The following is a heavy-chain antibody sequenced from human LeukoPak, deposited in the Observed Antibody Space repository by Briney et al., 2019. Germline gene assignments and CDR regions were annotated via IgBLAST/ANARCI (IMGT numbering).Heavy chain of an antibody. D-gene: IGHD2-21*01. CDR2: IYYGGTT. CDR3: ARRGLVVIPV. Sequence: SETLSLTCTVSGGSVGSSDYYWVWVRQPPGKGLEWVGSIYYGGTTHYSPSLKSRLTISADTSRNQFSLSLTSVTAADTAVYFCARRGLVVIPVWGQGTLVTVSS. J-gene: IGHJ4*02. V-gene: IGHV4-39*01. CDR1: GGSVGSSDYY.